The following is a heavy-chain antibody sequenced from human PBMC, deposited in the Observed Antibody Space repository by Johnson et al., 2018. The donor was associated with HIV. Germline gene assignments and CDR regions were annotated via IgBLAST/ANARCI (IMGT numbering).Heavy chain of an antibody. CDR1: GFIFDDYG. CDR2: INWNGDST. Sequence: VQLVESGGGLVQPGRSLRLSCAASGFIFDDYGMNWVRQAPGKGLEWVSGINWNGDSTGYADSVKGRFTISRDNAKNSLYLQMNSLRAEDTALYYCARAYMSSGSYYDAFDIWGQGTMVIVSS. CDR3: ARAYMSSGSYYDAFDI. D-gene: IGHD1-26*01. J-gene: IGHJ3*02. V-gene: IGHV3-20*04.